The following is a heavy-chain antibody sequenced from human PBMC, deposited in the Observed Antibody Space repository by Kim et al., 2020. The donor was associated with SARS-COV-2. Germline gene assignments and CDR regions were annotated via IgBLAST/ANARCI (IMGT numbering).Heavy chain of an antibody. J-gene: IGHJ4*02. CDR3: ARLGHDLDY. V-gene: IGHV3-21*01. CDR2: NI. Sequence: NISYAASVKGRFTVSRDNAKNSLYLQMNSLRAENTAVYYCARLGHDLDYWGQGTLVTVSS. D-gene: IGHD3-16*01.